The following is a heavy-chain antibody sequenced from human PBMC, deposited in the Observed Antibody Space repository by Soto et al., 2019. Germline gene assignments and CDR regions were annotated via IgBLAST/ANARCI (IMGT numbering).Heavy chain of an antibody. V-gene: IGHV1-2*04. CDR2: INPNSGGT. CDR3: AREQEDSEDTGRRDV. D-gene: IGHD5-18*01. Sequence: ASVMVSCKASGYTFTGYDMHWVRQAPGQGLEWMGWINPNSGGTNYAQKFQGWVTMTRDTSISTAYMELSRLRSDDTAVYYCAREQEDSEDTGRRDVWAQGTSDTVSS. J-gene: IGHJ6*02. CDR1: GYTFTGYD.